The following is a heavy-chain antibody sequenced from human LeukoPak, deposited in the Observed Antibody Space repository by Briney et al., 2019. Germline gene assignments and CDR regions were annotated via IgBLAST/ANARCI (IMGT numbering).Heavy chain of an antibody. D-gene: IGHD2-15*01. CDR1: GYTFTGYY. J-gene: IGHJ6*02. V-gene: IGHV1-2*02. Sequence: ASVKVSCKASGYTFTGYYVHWVRQAPGQGLEWMGWINPNSGGTNYAQKFQGRVTMTRDTSISTAYMELSRLRSDDTAVYYCAGSTLPYCSGGSCYSGSGEYYYYYGMDVWGQGTTVTVSS. CDR2: INPNSGGT. CDR3: AGSTLPYCSGGSCYSGSGEYYYYYGMDV.